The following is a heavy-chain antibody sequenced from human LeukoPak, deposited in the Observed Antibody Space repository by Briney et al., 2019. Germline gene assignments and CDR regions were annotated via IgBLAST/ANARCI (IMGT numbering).Heavy chain of an antibody. Sequence: SGRSLRLSCAASGFTFSSYAMHWVRQAPGKGLEWVAVISYDGSNKYYADSVKGRFTISRDNSKNTPYLQMNSLRAEDTAVYYCARGGIAVAGSTRGQFDYWGQGTLVTVSS. J-gene: IGHJ4*02. CDR3: ARGGIAVAGSTRGQFDY. V-gene: IGHV3-30-3*01. CDR2: ISYDGSNK. D-gene: IGHD6-19*01. CDR1: GFTFSSYA.